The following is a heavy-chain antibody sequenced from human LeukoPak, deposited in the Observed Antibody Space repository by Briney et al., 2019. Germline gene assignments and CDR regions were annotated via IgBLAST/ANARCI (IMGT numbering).Heavy chain of an antibody. CDR1: GFTFSSYW. CDR2: ISGSGGST. D-gene: IGHD2-2*01. J-gene: IGHJ4*02. Sequence: GGSLRLSCAASGFTFSSYWMHWVRQAPGKGLEWVSAISGSGGSTYYADSVKGRFTISRDNSKNTLYLQMNSLRAEDTAVYYCAKRLSSTSKGVYFDYWGQGTLVTVSS. CDR3: AKRLSSTSKGVYFDY. V-gene: IGHV3-23*01.